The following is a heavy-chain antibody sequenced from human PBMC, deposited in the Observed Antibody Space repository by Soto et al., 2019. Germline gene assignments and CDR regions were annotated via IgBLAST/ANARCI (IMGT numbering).Heavy chain of an antibody. CDR3: AANRNFRLYF. D-gene: IGHD1-1*01. V-gene: IGHV3-11*03. CDR2: ISSSLGHT. Sequence: GGSLRLSCVASGFDFSDFRISWVRQAPGKGLEWISYISSSLGHTDYAESVKGRFTISRDNAKSSVFLEMSDLRSDDTAVYYCAANRNFRLYFWGQGTLVTVSS. J-gene: IGHJ4*02. CDR1: GFDFSDFR.